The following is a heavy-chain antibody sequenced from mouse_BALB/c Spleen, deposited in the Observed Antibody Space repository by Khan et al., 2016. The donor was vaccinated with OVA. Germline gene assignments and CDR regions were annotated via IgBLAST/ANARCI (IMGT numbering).Heavy chain of an antibody. CDR2: ISSGGST. Sequence: EVQLQESGGDPVKPGGSLKLSCAVSGFTFSTYAMSWVRQTPEKRLEWVASISSGGSTYYPDSVKGRFTISRDNARNIVYLQMTSLRSEDMAMYYCAREAYRYDEYYFDYWGQGTTLTVSS. CDR3: AREAYRYDEYYFDY. CDR1: GFTFSTYA. D-gene: IGHD2-14*01. V-gene: IGHV5-6-5*01. J-gene: IGHJ2*01.